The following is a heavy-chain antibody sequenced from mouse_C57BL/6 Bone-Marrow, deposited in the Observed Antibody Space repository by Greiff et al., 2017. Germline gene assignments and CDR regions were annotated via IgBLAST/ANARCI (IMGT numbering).Heavy chain of an antibody. CDR3: ARVPITTVVAHYFDY. J-gene: IGHJ2*01. D-gene: IGHD1-1*01. CDR2: IYPRSGNT. Sequence: VQLQQSGAELARPGASVKLSCKASGYTFTSYGISWVKQRTGQGLEWIGEIYPRSGNTYYNEKFKGKATLTADKSSSTAYMELRSLTSEDSAVYFCARVPITTVVAHYFDYWGQGTTLTVSS. CDR1: GYTFTSYG. V-gene: IGHV1-81*01.